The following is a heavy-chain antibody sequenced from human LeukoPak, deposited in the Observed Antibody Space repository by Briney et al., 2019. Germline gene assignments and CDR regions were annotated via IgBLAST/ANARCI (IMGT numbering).Heavy chain of an antibody. Sequence: GGSLRLSCAASGFTFSSYSMNWVRQAPGKGLEWVSSISSSSSYIYYADSVKGRFTISRDNAKNSLYLQMNSLRAEDTAVYYCARALNYDILTGASGRVFDYWGQGTLVTVSS. CDR1: GFTFSSYS. D-gene: IGHD3-9*01. CDR3: ARALNYDILTGASGRVFDY. J-gene: IGHJ4*02. V-gene: IGHV3-21*01. CDR2: ISSSSSYI.